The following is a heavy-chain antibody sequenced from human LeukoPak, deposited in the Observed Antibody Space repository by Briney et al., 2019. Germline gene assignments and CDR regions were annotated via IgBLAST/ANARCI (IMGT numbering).Heavy chain of an antibody. CDR2: IRYDGSNK. J-gene: IGHJ3*02. D-gene: IGHD3-22*01. Sequence: PGGSLRLSCAASGFTFSSYGMHWVRQAPGKGLEWVAFIRYDGSNKYYADSVKGRFTISRDNAKNSLYLQMNSLRAEDTAVYYCARDGYDRSINAFDIWGQGTMVTVSS. V-gene: IGHV3-30*02. CDR1: GFTFSSYG. CDR3: ARDGYDRSINAFDI.